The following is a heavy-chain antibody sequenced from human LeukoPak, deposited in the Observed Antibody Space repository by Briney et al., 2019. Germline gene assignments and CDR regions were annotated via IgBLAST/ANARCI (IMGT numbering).Heavy chain of an antibody. Sequence: GGSLRLSCAASGFTFSSYDMSWVCQAPGKGLEWVSAISGSGGSTYYADSVKGRFTISRDNSKNTLYLQMNSLRAEDTAVYYCAQDADAPLSRYGSGGGPYNWFDPWGQGTLVTVSS. V-gene: IGHV3-23*01. D-gene: IGHD3-10*01. CDR3: AQDADAPLSRYGSGGGPYNWFDP. CDR1: GFTFSSYD. CDR2: ISGSGGST. J-gene: IGHJ5*02.